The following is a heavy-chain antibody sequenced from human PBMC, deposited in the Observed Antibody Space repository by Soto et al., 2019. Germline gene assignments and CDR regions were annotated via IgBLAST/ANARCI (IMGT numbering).Heavy chain of an antibody. D-gene: IGHD3-10*01. CDR3: ARAGPYGSGSNWFDP. CDR1: GFTFSSYG. J-gene: IGHJ5*02. CDR2: IWYDGSNK. Sequence: QVQLVESGGGVVQPGRSLRLSCAASGFTFSSYGMHWVRQAPGKGLEWVAVIWYDGSNKYYADSVKGRFTISRDNSKKTLYLQMNSLRAEDTAVYYCARAGPYGSGSNWFDPWGQGTLVTVSS. V-gene: IGHV3-33*01.